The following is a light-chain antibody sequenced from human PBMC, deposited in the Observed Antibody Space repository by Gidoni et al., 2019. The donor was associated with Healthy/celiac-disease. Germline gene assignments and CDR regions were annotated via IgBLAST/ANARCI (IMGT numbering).Light chain of an antibody. V-gene: IGKV1-8*01. Sequence: AIRITQSPSSLSESTGDRVTITCRASQGISSYLAWYQQKPGEAPKLLIYASSTLQSGVPSMFSGSGSVTDFTLTIRCLQSEDFATYYCLPSYSYSSWTFGQGTKVEIK. CDR3: LPSYSYSSWT. CDR1: QGISSY. J-gene: IGKJ1*01. CDR2: ASS.